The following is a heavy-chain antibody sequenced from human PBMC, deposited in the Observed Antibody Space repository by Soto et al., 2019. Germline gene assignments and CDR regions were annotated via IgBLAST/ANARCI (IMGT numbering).Heavy chain of an antibody. Sequence: QVQLVESGGGVVQPGTSLRLSCAASGFTFHTYGMHWVRQAPGKGLEWVAVISYDGTYKYYADSVKGRFTISRDNSKNTLALQMNSLRTEDTAVYYCAKDRTYGDYAHYFFAYWGQGTLVTVSS. V-gene: IGHV3-30*18. CDR3: AKDRTYGDYAHYFFAY. CDR1: GFTFHTYG. J-gene: IGHJ4*02. D-gene: IGHD4-17*01. CDR2: ISYDGTYK.